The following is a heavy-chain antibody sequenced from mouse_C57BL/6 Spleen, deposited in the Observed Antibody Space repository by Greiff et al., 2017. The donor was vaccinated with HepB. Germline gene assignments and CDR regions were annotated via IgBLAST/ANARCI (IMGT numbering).Heavy chain of an antibody. D-gene: IGHD3-1*01. Sequence: VQLQQSGAELVKPGASVKMSCKASGYTFTSYWITWVKQRPGQGLEWIGDIYPGSGSTNYNEKFKSKATLTVDTSSSTAYMQLSSLTSEDSAVYYCARGGSYAMDYWGQRTSVTVSS. CDR2: IYPGSGST. CDR1: GYTFTSYW. V-gene: IGHV1-55*01. J-gene: IGHJ4*01. CDR3: ARGGSYAMDY.